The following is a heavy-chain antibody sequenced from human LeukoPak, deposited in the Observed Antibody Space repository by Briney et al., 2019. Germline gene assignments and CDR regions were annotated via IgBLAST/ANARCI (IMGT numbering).Heavy chain of an antibody. V-gene: IGHV3-53*01. Sequence: GGSLRLSCAASGFTVSSNYMRWVRQAPGKGLEWVSVIYSGGSTYYSDSVKGRFTISRDNSKNTLYLQMNSLRAEDTAVYYCARVAGSGYYEYYFDYWGQGTLVTVSS. CDR2: IYSGGST. D-gene: IGHD3-22*01. CDR1: GFTVSSNY. CDR3: ARVAGSGYYEYYFDY. J-gene: IGHJ4*02.